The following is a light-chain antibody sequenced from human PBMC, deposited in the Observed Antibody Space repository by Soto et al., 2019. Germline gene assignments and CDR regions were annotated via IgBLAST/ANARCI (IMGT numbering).Light chain of an antibody. CDR1: QSVSID. CDR3: QERSNWPRTA. CDR2: GAS. Sequence: IVMTQSPATVPVSPGERVTLSCRASQSVSIDLAWYQQKPGQAPRLLIYGASLRASGIPARFSGSGSGTDFTLTISSLEPEDFAVYYCQERSNWPRTAFGQGTKVDIK. V-gene: IGKV3-11*01. J-gene: IGKJ1*01.